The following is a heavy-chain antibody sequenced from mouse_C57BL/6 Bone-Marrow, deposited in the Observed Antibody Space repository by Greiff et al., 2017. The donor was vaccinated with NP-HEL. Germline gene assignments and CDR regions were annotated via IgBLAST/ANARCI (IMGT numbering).Heavy chain of an antibody. J-gene: IGHJ4*01. CDR2: IDPEDGDP. CDR3: TTKTTVVAPHAMDY. CDR1: GFNIKDYY. V-gene: IGHV14-1*01. Sequence: VQLQQSGAELVRPGASVKLSCTASGFNIKDYYMHWVKQRPEQGLEWIGRIDPEDGDPEYAPKFQGKATMTADTSSNTAYLQLSSLTSEDTAVYYCTTKTTVVAPHAMDYWGQGTSVTVSS. D-gene: IGHD1-1*01.